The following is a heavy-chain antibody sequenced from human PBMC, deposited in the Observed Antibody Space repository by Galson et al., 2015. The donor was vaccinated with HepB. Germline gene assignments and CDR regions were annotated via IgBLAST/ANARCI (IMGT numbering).Heavy chain of an antibody. CDR2: ISPYNRDT. CDR3: ARGGLVVVGDATQNNWFDP. V-gene: IGHV1-18*01. Sequence: SVKVSCKASGYTFSSYSITWVRQAPGQGLEWVGWISPYNRDTNYARKLQGGVTMTTDTSTNTAYMELRSLRSDDTAVYYCARGGLVVVGDATQNNWFDPWGQGTPVTVSS. D-gene: IGHD2-15*01. J-gene: IGHJ5*02. CDR1: GYTFSSYS.